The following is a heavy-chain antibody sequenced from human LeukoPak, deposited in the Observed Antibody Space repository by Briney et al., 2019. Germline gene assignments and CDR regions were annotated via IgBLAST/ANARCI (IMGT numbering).Heavy chain of an antibody. CDR1: GGSFSGYY. J-gene: IGHJ4*02. Sequence: PSETLSLTCAVYGGSFSGYYWSWIRQPPGKGLEWIGEINHSGSANYNPSLKSRVTISVDTSKNQFSLKLSSVTAADTAVYYCARGLSAIVYWGQGTLVTVSS. CDR2: INHSGSA. D-gene: IGHD2-15*01. CDR3: ARGLSAIVY. V-gene: IGHV4-34*01.